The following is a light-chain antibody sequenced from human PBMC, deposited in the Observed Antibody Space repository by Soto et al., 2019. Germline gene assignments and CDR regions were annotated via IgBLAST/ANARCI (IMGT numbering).Light chain of an antibody. V-gene: IGKV1-5*01. Sequence: IHVTQSPSTLSASVGDRCAITCRASQSVSKLLAWYQQKPGKAPKLLIYDASNLESGVPSRFSGSGSRTDFTITISSMTHDDFENHPRQEHNSDSGYTFGPGTNAAIK. J-gene: IGKJ3*01. CDR2: DAS. CDR1: QSVSKL. CDR3: QEHNSDSGYT.